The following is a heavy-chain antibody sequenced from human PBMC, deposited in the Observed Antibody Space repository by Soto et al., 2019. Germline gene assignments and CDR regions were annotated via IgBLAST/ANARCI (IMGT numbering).Heavy chain of an antibody. V-gene: IGHV1-2*02. D-gene: IGHD6-13*01. CDR3: ARGDSSSWYYYYGMDV. Sequence: ASVKVSCKASGYTFTGYYMHWVRQAPGQGLEWMGWINPNSGGTNYAQKFQGRVTMTRDTSISTAYMELSRLRSDDTAVYYCARGDSSSWYYYYGMDVWGQGTTVTVSS. J-gene: IGHJ6*02. CDR1: GYTFTGYY. CDR2: INPNSGGT.